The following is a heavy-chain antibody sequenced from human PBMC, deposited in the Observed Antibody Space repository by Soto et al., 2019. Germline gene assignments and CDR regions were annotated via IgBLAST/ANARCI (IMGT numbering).Heavy chain of an antibody. CDR2: IIPTFGTG. Sequence: QVLLVQSGPEVKKPGSLVKVSCKASGGTFNNYAINWVRQAPGKGLEWMGGIIPTFGTGNHAQKFQGRVAITADESTTKTYMELNSLRSEDTAIYYCASFDGTLVRGGRSSPYEMDVWGQGTTVIVSS. CDR3: ASFDGTLVRGGRSSPYEMDV. V-gene: IGHV1-69*01. J-gene: IGHJ6*02. D-gene: IGHD3-10*01. CDR1: GGTFNNYA.